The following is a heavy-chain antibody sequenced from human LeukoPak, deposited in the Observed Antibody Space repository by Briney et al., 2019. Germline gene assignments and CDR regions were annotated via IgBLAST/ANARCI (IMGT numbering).Heavy chain of an antibody. CDR3: ARESVTTSYYYYYMDV. J-gene: IGHJ6*03. CDR1: GGSISSGSW. CDR2: IYHNGNN. D-gene: IGHD4-17*01. Sequence: SSETLSLTCAVSGGSISSGSWWSWVRQPPGKELEWIGEIYHNGNNDYNQSLKSRVTISVDKSKNQFSLKLSSVTAADTAVYYCARESVTTSYYYYYMDVWGKGTTVTISS. V-gene: IGHV4-4*02.